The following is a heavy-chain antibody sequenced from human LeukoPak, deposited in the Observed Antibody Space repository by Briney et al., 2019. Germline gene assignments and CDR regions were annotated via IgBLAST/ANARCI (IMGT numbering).Heavy chain of an antibody. Sequence: SETLSLTCAVYGGSFSGYYWSWIRQPPGKGPEWIGEINHSGSTNYNPSLKSRVTISVDTSKNQFSLKLSSVTAADTAVYYCARVDVGSSSWEALDYWGQGTLVTVSS. V-gene: IGHV4-34*01. CDR1: GGSFSGYY. D-gene: IGHD6-13*01. J-gene: IGHJ4*02. CDR2: INHSGST. CDR3: ARVDVGSSSWEALDY.